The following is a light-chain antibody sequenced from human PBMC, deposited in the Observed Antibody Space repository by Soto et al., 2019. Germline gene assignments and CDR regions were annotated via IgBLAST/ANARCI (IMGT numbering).Light chain of an antibody. Sequence: QSVLTQPPSVSAAPGQKVTISCSGSSSNIGNNYVSWYQQLPGTAPKLLIYENNKRPSGIPDRFSGSKSGTSATLGITGLQTGEEADYYCGTWDSSLSALYVFGTGTKLTVL. V-gene: IGLV1-51*02. CDR1: SSNIGNNY. J-gene: IGLJ1*01. CDR2: ENN. CDR3: GTWDSSLSALYV.